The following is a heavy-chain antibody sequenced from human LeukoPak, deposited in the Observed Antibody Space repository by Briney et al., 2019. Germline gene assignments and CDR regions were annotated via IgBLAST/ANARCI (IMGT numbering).Heavy chain of an antibody. CDR2: INPYTGDT. CDR1: GYTFTEFY. Sequence: ASVKVSCKASGYTFTEFYMHWVRQAPGQGLEWMGWINPYTGDTNYAQKFQGRVTMTRDTSISTAYMELSRLRSNDTAVYYCARVFIPTGYYYYGMDVWGQGTTVTVSS. CDR3: ARVFIPTGYYYYGMDV. D-gene: IGHD1-14*01. J-gene: IGHJ6*02. V-gene: IGHV1-2*02.